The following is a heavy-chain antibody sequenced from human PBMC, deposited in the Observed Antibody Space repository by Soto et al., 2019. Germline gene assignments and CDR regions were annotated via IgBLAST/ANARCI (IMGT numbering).Heavy chain of an antibody. Sequence: SQTLSLTCAISGDSVSGNSAAAWNWIRQSPSIGLEWLGRTYYRSKWYNDYALSVKSRITINPGTSKNQFSLQLKSVTPEDAAVYSCVRETRSTFDIWGQGTMVTVSS. J-gene: IGHJ3*02. V-gene: IGHV6-1*01. CDR3: VRETRSTFDI. CDR2: TYYRSKWYN. CDR1: GDSVSGNSAAA.